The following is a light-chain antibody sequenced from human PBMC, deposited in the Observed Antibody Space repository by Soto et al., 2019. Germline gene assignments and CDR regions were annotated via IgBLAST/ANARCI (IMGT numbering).Light chain of an antibody. CDR3: QQYDNLPIT. J-gene: IGKJ5*01. CDR1: QSVSSW. Sequence: DIQMTQSPSTLSASVGDRVGITCRASQSVSSWLAWYQHKPGKAPKLLIYKASTLETGVPSRFSGSGSGTDFTFTSSSLQPEDIATYYCQQYDNLPITFGQGTRLEIK. CDR2: KAS. V-gene: IGKV1-5*03.